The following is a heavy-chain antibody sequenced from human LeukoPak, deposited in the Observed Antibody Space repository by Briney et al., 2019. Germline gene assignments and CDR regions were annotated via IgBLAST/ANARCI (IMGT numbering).Heavy chain of an antibody. CDR2: ISSNGGST. V-gene: IGHV3-64*01. CDR3: ARVRGGWFVFDY. D-gene: IGHD6-19*01. Sequence: GGSLRLSCAASGFTFSSYAMHWVRQAPGKGLEYASAISSNGGSTYYANSVKGRFTISRDNSKNTLYLQMGSLRAEDMAVYYCARVRGGWFVFDYWGQGTLVTVSS. J-gene: IGHJ4*02. CDR1: GFTFSSYA.